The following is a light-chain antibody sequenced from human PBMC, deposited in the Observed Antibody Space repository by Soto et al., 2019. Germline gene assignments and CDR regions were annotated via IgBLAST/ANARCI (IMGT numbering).Light chain of an antibody. CDR2: EVT. CDR3: SSYTTTRTYV. Sequence: QSALTQPASVSGSPGQSITISCTGTSIDVGGYDYVSWYQQHPDRAPKFMIYEVTNRPSGVSHRFSGSKSGNTASLTISGLQAEDEADYYCSSYTTTRTYVFGTGTKLTVL. J-gene: IGLJ1*01. V-gene: IGLV2-14*01. CDR1: SIDVGGYDY.